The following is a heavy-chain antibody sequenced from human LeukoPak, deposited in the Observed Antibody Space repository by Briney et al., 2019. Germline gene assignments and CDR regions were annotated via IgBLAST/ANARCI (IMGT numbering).Heavy chain of an antibody. J-gene: IGHJ4*02. CDR1: GDSMNSYY. V-gene: IGHV4-4*07. Sequence: PSETLSLTCTVTGDSMNSYYWSWIRQPAGRGLQWIGRIYTSGSTNYNPSLKSLVTMSVDTSKTQFSLMQSSVTAADTAVYYCARDFGRYWGQGTLVTVSS. CDR3: ARDFGRY. D-gene: IGHD3-10*01. CDR2: IYTSGST.